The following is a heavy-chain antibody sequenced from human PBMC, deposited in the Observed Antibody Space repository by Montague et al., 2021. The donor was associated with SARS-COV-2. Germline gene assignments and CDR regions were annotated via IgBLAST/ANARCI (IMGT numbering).Heavy chain of an antibody. J-gene: IGHJ6*03. CDR1: GFTFSSYD. D-gene: IGHD6-13*01. CDR3: ARAVGSSWSYYYYYYMDV. V-gene: IGHV3-13*04. Sequence: SLSLSCAASGFTFSSYDMHWVRQATGKGLEWVSAIGTAGDTYYPGSVKGRFTISRENAKNSLYLQMNSLRAGDTAVYYCARAVGSSWSYYYYYYMDVWGKGTTVTVSS. CDR2: IGTAGDT.